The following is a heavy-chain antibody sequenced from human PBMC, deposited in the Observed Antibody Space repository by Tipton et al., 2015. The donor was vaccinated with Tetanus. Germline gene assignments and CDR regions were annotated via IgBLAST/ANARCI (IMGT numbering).Heavy chain of an antibody. CDR1: GFTFDDYA. CDR3: VRDIRAAKPYFFDY. CDR2: VSWNRNSL. Sequence: SLRLSCAASGFTFDDYAMHWVRQAPGQGLEWVSGVSWNRNSLDYADSVRGRFTISRDNAKNSVSLQMNRLRAEDPAMYYCVRDIRAAKPYFFDYGGQGTLVSVSS. D-gene: IGHD6-25*01. V-gene: IGHV3-9*01. J-gene: IGHJ4*02.